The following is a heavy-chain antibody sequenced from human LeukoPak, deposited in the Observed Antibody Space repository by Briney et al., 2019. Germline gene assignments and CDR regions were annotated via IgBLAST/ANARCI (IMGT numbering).Heavy chain of an antibody. J-gene: IGHJ4*02. CDR2: ISSSSSYI. CDR1: GFTFSSYS. V-gene: IGHV3-21*01. Sequence: GVSLRLPCAASGFTFSSYSMNWVRQAPGMGLEWVSSISSSSSYIYYGDSVKGRFTISRDNAKNSLYLQMNSLRAEDTAVYYCARDFHGSGSYYSYYWGEGTLVTVSS. CDR3: ARDFHGSGSYYSYY. D-gene: IGHD3-10*01.